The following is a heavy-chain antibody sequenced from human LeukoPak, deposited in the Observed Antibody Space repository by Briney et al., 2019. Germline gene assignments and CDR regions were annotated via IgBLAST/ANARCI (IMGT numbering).Heavy chain of an antibody. CDR2: IYHSGST. CDR1: GYSISSGFY. J-gene: IGHJ6*03. Sequence: SETLSLTCTVSGYSISSGFYWGWIRQPPGKGLEWIGTIYHSGSTFYNPSLKSRVTISVDTSKNQFSLKLSSVTAADTAVYYCARAPPNTSSTSPGTTYYYYMDVWGKGTTVTVSS. V-gene: IGHV4-38-2*02. CDR3: ARAPPNTSSTSPGTTYYYYMDV. D-gene: IGHD2-2*01.